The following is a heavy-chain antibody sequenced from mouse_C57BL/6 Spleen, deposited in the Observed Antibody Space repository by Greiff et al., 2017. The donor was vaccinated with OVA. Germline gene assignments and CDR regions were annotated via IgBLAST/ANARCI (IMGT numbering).Heavy chain of an antibody. Sequence: VQLQQSGAELVKPGASVKMSCKASGYTFTSYWITWVKQRPGQGLEWIGDIYPGSGSTNYNEKFKSKATLTVDTSSSTAYMQLSSLTSEDSAVYYCATRGPQTGPFDYWGQGTTLTVSS. CDR1: GYTFTSYW. CDR2: IYPGSGST. J-gene: IGHJ2*01. D-gene: IGHD4-1*01. V-gene: IGHV1-55*01. CDR3: ATRGPQTGPFDY.